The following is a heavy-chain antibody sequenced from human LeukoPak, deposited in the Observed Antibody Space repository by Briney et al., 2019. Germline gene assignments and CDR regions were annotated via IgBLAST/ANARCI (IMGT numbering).Heavy chain of an antibody. CDR1: GFTFSSYG. CDR2: ISGSGGST. D-gene: IGHD3-9*01. J-gene: IGHJ4*02. Sequence: GGSLRLSCAASGFTFSSYGMSWVRHAPGKGLEWVSAISGSGGSTYYADSVKGLFTISRDNSKSTLYLQMNSLRAEDTAVYYCAKVSYYDILTGSFFDYWGQGTLVTVSS. CDR3: AKVSYYDILTGSFFDY. V-gene: IGHV3-23*01.